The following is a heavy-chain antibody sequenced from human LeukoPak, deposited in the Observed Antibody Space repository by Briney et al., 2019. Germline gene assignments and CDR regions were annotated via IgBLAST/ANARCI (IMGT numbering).Heavy chain of an antibody. V-gene: IGHV3-23*01. CDR3: AKDRSDTAMVYVFDY. Sequence: GGSLRLSCVDSGSTFSSYAINWVRQAPGKGLEWVAVIGATGSTAFYTDSVKGRFTISRDNSKNTLYLQMNSLRAEDTAVYYCAKDRSDTAMVYVFDYWGQGTLVTVSS. CDR2: IGATGSTA. D-gene: IGHD5-18*01. J-gene: IGHJ4*02. CDR1: GSTFSSYA.